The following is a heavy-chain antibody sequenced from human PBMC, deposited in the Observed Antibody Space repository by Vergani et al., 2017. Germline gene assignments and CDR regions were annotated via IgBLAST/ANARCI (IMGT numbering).Heavy chain of an antibody. CDR2: IWYVGSNK. J-gene: IGHJ6*02. CDR3: ARGGGQLGSFFYYGMDV. D-gene: IGHD7-27*01. Sequence: QVQLVESGGGVVQPGSSLRLSCAASGFTFSSYGMHWVGQAQGKGLGWVAVIWYVGSNKDYADSVKGRFTSSRDNSKNTLYLQMNSLRAEDTAVYYCARGGGQLGSFFYYGMDVWGQGTTVTVSS. CDR1: GFTFSSYG. V-gene: IGHV3-33*01.